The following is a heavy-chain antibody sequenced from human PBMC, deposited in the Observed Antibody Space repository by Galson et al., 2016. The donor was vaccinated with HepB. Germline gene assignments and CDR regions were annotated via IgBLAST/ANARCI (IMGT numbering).Heavy chain of an antibody. CDR1: GGSVSSASHY. J-gene: IGHJ6*02. V-gene: IGHV4-61*01. CDR3: AKDEGFYNGMDF. Sequence: SETLSLTCTVSGGSVSSASHYWSWVRQPTGKGLEWIGYISDSESTNYNPSLKGRVTISLDRSKNQFSPRLNSVIAADTAVYYCAKDEGFYNGMDFWGQGTTVTVSS. D-gene: IGHD2-2*02. CDR2: ISDSEST.